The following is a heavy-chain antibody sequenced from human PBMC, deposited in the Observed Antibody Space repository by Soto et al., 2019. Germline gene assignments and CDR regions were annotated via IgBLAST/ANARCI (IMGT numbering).Heavy chain of an antibody. CDR1: GYTFTSYY. CDR2: INPSGGST. Sequence: ASVKVACKASGYTFTSYYMHWVRQAPGQGLEWMGIINPSGGSTSYAQKFQGRVTMTRDTSTSTVYMELSSLRSEDTAVYYCARHPGYSGYDEGFDYWGQGTLVTVSS. J-gene: IGHJ4*02. D-gene: IGHD5-12*01. CDR3: ARHPGYSGYDEGFDY. V-gene: IGHV1-46*03.